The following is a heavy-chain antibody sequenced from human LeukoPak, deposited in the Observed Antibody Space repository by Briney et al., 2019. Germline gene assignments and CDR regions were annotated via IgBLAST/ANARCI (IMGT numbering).Heavy chain of an antibody. Sequence: GGSLRLSCAASGFSFSRYWMSWVRQAPGKGLEWVANIKQDGSEKNYVESVKGRFTISRDNAKNSLYLQMNSLRAEDTAVYYCARELNGAFDPWGQETLVTVSS. J-gene: IGHJ5*02. CDR1: GFSFSRYW. CDR2: IKQDGSEK. CDR3: ARELNGAFDP. V-gene: IGHV3-7*01. D-gene: IGHD1-1*01.